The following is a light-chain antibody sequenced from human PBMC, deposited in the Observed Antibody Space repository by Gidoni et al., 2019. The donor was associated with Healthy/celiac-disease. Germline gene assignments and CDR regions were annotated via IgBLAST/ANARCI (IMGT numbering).Light chain of an antibody. CDR3: GTWDSSLSADVV. CDR1: RSNIGNNY. J-gene: IGLJ2*01. Sequence: QSVLTQPPSVSASTGQTVTISCSGSRSNIGNNYVSWYQQLPGTAPKLLIYDNNKRPSGIPDRFSGSKSGTSATLGIAGLQTGDEADYYCGTWDSSLSADVVFGGGTKLTVL. V-gene: IGLV1-51*01. CDR2: DNN.